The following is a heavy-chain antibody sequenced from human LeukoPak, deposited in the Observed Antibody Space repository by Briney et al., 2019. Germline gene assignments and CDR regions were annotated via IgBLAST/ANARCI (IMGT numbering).Heavy chain of an antibody. J-gene: IGHJ4*02. CDR1: GYTFTSYG. V-gene: IGHV1-18*01. D-gene: IGHD3-9*01. CDR3: ARMGPDVLRYFDWFPFVDY. Sequence: GASVKVSCKASGYTFTSYGISWVRQAPGQGLEWMGWISAYNGNTNYAQKLQGRVTMTTDTSTSTADMELRSLRSDDTAVYYCARMGPDVLRYFDWFPFVDYWGQGTLVTVSS. CDR2: ISAYNGNT.